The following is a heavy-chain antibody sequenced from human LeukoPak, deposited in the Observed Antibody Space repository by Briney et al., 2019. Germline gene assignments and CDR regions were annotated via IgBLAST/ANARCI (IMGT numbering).Heavy chain of an antibody. CDR1: GGSVSSGSYY. CDR3: AREYYDYVWGSYRYHWFDP. D-gene: IGHD3-16*02. Sequence: SETLSLTCTVSGGSVSSGSYYWSWIRQPPGKGLEWIGYIYYSGSTNYNPSLKSRVTISVDTPKNQFSLKLSSVTAADTAVYYCAREYYDYVWGSYRYHWFDPWGQGTLVTVSS. V-gene: IGHV4-61*01. CDR2: IYYSGST. J-gene: IGHJ5*02.